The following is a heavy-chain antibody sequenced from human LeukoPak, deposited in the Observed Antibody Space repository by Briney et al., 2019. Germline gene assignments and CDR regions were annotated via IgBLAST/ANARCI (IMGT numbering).Heavy chain of an antibody. CDR2: INHSGST. D-gene: IGHD2-2*01. CDR1: GGSFSGYY. Sequence: SETLSLTCAVYGGSFSGYYWSWIRQPPGKGLEWIGEINHSGSTNYNPSLKSRVTISVDTSKNQFSLKLSSVTAADTAVYYCARDTVVVPAAMAWFDPWGQGTLVTVSS. CDR3: ARDTVVVPAAMAWFDP. V-gene: IGHV4-34*01. J-gene: IGHJ5*02.